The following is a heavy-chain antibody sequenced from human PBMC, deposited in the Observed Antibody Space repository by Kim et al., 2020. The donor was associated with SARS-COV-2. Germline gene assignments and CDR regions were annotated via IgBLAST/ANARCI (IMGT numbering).Heavy chain of an antibody. J-gene: IGHJ4*02. CDR3: ARGGSYSFY. D-gene: IGHD3-16*01. CDR2: IKQDGSET. V-gene: IGHV3-7*01. Sequence: GGSLRLSCAASGFTLSTYWMSWVRQAPGKGLEWVANIKQDGSETDYVDSVKGRFTISRDNAKNSLYLQMNSLRAEDTAVYYCARGGSYSFYWGQGPLVTVSS. CDR1: GFTLSTYW.